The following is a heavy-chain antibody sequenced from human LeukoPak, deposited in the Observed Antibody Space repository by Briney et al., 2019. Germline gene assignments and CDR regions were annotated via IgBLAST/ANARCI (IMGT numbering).Heavy chain of an antibody. D-gene: IGHD3-22*01. CDR1: GYTFTDYY. CDR2: INPNSGGT. J-gene: IGHJ4*02. V-gene: IGHV1-2*02. CDR3: ASARSYYYDSSGYSSPFDY. Sequence: ASVKVSCKASGYTFTDYYMHWVRQAPGQGLEWMGWINPNSGGTNYAQKFQGRVTMTRDTSISPAYMDLSSLRSDDTAVYYCASARSYYYDSSGYSSPFDYWGQGTLVTVSS.